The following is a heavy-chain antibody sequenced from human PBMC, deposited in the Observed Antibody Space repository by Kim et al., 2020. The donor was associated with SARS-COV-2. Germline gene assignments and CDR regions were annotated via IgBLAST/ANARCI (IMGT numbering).Heavy chain of an antibody. CDR3: ARDSSGYFDS. D-gene: IGHD2-8*02. CDR2: NP. V-gene: IGHV7-4-1*02. Sequence: NPTYATGLTGRFVFALDTSVSTAYLQISSLKAEDTAVYFCARDSSGYFDSWGQGTLVTVSS. J-gene: IGHJ4*02.